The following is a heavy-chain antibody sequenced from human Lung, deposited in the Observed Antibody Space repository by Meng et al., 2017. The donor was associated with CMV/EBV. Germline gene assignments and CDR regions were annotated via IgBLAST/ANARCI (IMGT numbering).Heavy chain of an antibody. V-gene: IGHV1-18*01. J-gene: IGHJ6*02. CDR2: ISAYNGNT. Sequence: ASVXVSXKASGYTFTSYGISWVRQAPGQGLEWMGWISAYNGNTNYAQKLQGRVTMTTDTSTSTAYMELRSLRSDDTAGYYCATGNQYCSSTSCYPGGMDVWGQGTTVTVSS. D-gene: IGHD2-2*01. CDR3: ATGNQYCSSTSCYPGGMDV. CDR1: GYTFTSYG.